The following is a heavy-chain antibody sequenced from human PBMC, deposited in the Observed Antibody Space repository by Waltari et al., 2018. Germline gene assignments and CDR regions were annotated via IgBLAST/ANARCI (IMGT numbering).Heavy chain of an antibody. CDR1: GYTFTDYY. J-gene: IGHJ4*02. CDR2: VDPEDGET. CDR3: ATGDWGAVDY. V-gene: IGHV1-69-2*01. Sequence: EVQLVQSGAEVKKPGATVTISCKASGYTFTDYYMHWGQQGPGKGLGWVGLVDPEDGETMYAEKFQGRVTITADTSTDTAYMELSSLRSEDTTVYYCATGDWGAVDYWGQGTLVTVSS. D-gene: IGHD7-27*01.